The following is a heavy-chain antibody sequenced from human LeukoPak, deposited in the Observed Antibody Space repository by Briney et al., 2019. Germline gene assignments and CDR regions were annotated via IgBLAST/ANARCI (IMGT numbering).Heavy chain of an antibody. J-gene: IGHJ5*02. CDR2: INLGDSDT. Sequence: GESLKISCEVSEHMFTNHWIGWVRQMPGKGLEWMGIINLGDSDTKYSPSFQGQVTISLDKSISTAYLQWRSLKASDTAMYYCARRPYSGSPNWFDPWGQGTLVTVSS. V-gene: IGHV5-51*01. D-gene: IGHD1-26*01. CDR1: EHMFTNHW. CDR3: ARRPYSGSPNWFDP.